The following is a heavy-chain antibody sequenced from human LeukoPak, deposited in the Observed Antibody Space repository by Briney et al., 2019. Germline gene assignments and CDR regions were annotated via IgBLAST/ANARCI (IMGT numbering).Heavy chain of an antibody. V-gene: IGHV4-34*01. CDR3: ARGSCSSTSCYVDY. D-gene: IGHD2-2*01. J-gene: IGHJ4*02. Sequence: SETLSLTCAVYGGSFSGYYWSWIRQPPGKGLEWIGEINHSGSTNYNPSLKSRVTISVDTSKNQFSLKLSSVTAADTAVYYCARGSCSSTSCYVDYWGQGTLVTVSS. CDR1: GGSFSGYY. CDR2: INHSGST.